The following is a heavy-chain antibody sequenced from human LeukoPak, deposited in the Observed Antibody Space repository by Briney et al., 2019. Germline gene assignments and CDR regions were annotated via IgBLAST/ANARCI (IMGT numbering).Heavy chain of an antibody. J-gene: IGHJ2*01. D-gene: IGHD2-15*01. Sequence: SETLSLTCSVSGGSISSYYWIWIRQPPGKGREGIGYIYYSGSTNYNPSLKSRVTITVDTSNNQFSLKLSSVTAADTAVYYCARAASNGYCSGGSCYSSKSEHRYFDLWGRGTLVTVSS. V-gene: IGHV4-59*01. CDR2: IYYSGST. CDR3: ARAASNGYCSGGSCYSSKSEHRYFDL. CDR1: GGSISSYY.